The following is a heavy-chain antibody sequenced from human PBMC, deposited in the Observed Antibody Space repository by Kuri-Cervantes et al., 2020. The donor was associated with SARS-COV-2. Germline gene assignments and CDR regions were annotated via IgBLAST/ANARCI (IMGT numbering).Heavy chain of an antibody. CDR3: VKGGARITNSGVVIANWFDP. J-gene: IGHJ5*02. Sequence: SETLSLTCSVSGGSISNDIYFWGWFRQPPGKGLEWIGSIYYSGGTYYSPSLRSRVTISVGRSTNHFSLDLRYVTAADTAVYYCVKGGARITNSGVVIANWFDPWGQGTLVTVDS. CDR2: IYYSGGT. V-gene: IGHV4-39*02. D-gene: IGHD3-3*01. CDR1: GGSISNDIYF.